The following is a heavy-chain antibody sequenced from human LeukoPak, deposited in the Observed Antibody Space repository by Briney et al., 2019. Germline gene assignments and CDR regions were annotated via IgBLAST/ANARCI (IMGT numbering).Heavy chain of an antibody. D-gene: IGHD6-13*01. CDR1: GGSISSYY. Sequence: SETLSLTCTVSGGSISSYYWSWIRQPPGKGLEWIGYIYYSGSTNYNPSLKSRVTISVDPSKNQFSLKLSSVTAADTAVYYCARDAGLAAAGTGGDAFDIWGQGTMVTVSS. CDR3: ARDAGLAAAGTGGDAFDI. V-gene: IGHV4-59*01. CDR2: IYYSGST. J-gene: IGHJ3*02.